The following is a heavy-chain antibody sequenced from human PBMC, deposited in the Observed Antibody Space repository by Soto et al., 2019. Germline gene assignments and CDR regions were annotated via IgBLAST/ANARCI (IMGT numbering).Heavy chain of an antibody. CDR1: GGSFSGYY. V-gene: IGHV4-34*01. Sequence: SGTLSLTCAVYGGSFSGYYWSGIRQPPGKGLEWIGEINHSGSTNYNPSLKSRVTISVDTSKNQFSLKLSSVTAADTAVYYCARGRGQIYSYDSYYYYGMDVWGQGTTVTVSS. CDR3: ARGRGQIYSYDSYYYYGMDV. D-gene: IGHD5-18*01. J-gene: IGHJ6*02. CDR2: INHSGST.